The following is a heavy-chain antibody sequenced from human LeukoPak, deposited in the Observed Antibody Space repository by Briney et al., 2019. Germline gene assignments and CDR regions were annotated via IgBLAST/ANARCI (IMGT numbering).Heavy chain of an antibody. CDR1: GFTFSSYA. D-gene: IGHD4-17*01. Sequence: GGSLRLSCAASGFTFSSYAMHWVRQAPGKGLEWVAVISYDGSNKYYADSVKGRFTISRDNSKNTLYLQMNSLRAEDTAVYYCARDYGTLTYYFDYWGQGTLVTVPS. J-gene: IGHJ4*02. CDR2: ISYDGSNK. V-gene: IGHV3-30-3*01. CDR3: ARDYGTLTYYFDY.